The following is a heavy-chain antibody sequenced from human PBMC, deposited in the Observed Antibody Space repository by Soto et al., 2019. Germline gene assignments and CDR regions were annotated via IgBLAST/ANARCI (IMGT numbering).Heavy chain of an antibody. CDR2: ISWNSGSI. V-gene: IGHV3-9*01. J-gene: IGHJ4*02. D-gene: IGHD2-2*01. Sequence: DVQLVESGGGLVQPGRSLRLSCAASGFTFDDYAMHWVRQAPGKGLEWVSGISWNSGSIGYADSVKGRFTISRDNAKNSLYLPMNSLRAEDTALYYCAKATRYCSSTSCYADFDYWGQGTLVTVSS. CDR1: GFTFDDYA. CDR3: AKATRYCSSTSCYADFDY.